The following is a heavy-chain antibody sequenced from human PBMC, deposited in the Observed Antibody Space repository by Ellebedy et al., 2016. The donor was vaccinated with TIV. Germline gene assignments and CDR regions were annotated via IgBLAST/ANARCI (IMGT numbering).Heavy chain of an antibody. J-gene: IGHJ4*02. CDR2: ISGSGGNT. CDR1: GLTFSSHA. Sequence: PGGSLRLSCAASGLTFSSHAMSRVRQAPGKGLEWVSSISGSGGNTYYADSVKGRFTISRDNSKDTLYLQVNSLRAEDTAVYFCAKDRTPGDGYWVFDNWGQGTLVTVSS. D-gene: IGHD5-18*01. V-gene: IGHV3-23*01. CDR3: AKDRTPGDGYWVFDN.